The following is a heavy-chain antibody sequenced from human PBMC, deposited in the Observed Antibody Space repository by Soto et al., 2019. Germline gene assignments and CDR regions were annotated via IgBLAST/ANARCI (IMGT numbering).Heavy chain of an antibody. V-gene: IGHV3-23*01. CDR3: IRETVAGITGLDY. CDR2: ISVSDAFI. J-gene: IGHJ4*02. D-gene: IGHD1-20*01. CDR1: GFNVGAFA. Sequence: EVQLLESGGDLVQPGGSLRLSCAASGFNVGAFAVNWVRQAPGKGLEWVSGISVSDAFIYYADSVRGRFSISRDASENILYLQMNSLRVDDTALYYCIRETVAGITGLDYWGPGTLVTVSS.